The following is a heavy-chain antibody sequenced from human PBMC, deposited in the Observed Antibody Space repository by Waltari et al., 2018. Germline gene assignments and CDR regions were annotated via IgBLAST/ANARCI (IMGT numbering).Heavy chain of an antibody. CDR1: GASITSSDHF. V-gene: IGHV4-39*01. CDR2: INYSGSP. Sequence: QLQLQESGPGLVKPSETLSLTCTVPGASITSSDHFWAWIRQSPGKGLERIGSINYSGSPHYNPSLKSRVTISVDTSKNQFSLRLSSATAADTGVYYCARRVGIGDYFDYWGQGTLVTVSS. D-gene: IGHD2-21*01. J-gene: IGHJ4*02. CDR3: ARRVGIGDYFDY.